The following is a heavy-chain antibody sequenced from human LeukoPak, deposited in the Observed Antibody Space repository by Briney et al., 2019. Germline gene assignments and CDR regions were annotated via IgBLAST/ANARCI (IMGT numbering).Heavy chain of an antibody. Sequence: GGSLRLSCAASGFTFSSSAMSWVRQAPGKGLEWVSTISGSGDRTYYADSVKGRFTISGDNSKNTLFLHMNSLRAEDTAVYSCAKDGKRITMIGVVRRGHYLDYWGQGTLVTVSS. J-gene: IGHJ4*02. CDR3: AKDGKRITMIGVVRRGHYLDY. D-gene: IGHD3-22*01. V-gene: IGHV3-23*01. CDR2: ISGSGDRT. CDR1: GFTFSSSA.